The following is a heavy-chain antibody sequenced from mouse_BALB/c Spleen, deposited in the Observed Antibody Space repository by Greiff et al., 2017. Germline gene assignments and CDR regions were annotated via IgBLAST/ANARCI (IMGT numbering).Heavy chain of an antibody. Sequence: VQLQQSGAELVKPGASVKLSCTASGFNITDTYMHWVKQRPEQGLEWIGRIDPANGNTKYDPKFQGKATITADTSSNTAYLQLSSLTSEDTAVYYCARGGGNYVAGAYYAMDYWGQGTSVTVSS. CDR3: ARGGGNYVAGAYYAMDY. D-gene: IGHD2-1*01. CDR2: IDPANGNT. CDR1: GFNITDTY. V-gene: IGHV14-3*02. J-gene: IGHJ4*01.